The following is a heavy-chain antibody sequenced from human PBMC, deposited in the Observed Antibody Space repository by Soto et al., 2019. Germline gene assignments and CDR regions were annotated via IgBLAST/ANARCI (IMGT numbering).Heavy chain of an antibody. V-gene: IGHV4-30-2*01. D-gene: IGHD6-19*01. J-gene: IGHJ4*02. CDR1: GGSISSGGSS. Sequence: SETLSLTCAVSGGSISSGGSSWSWIRQPPGKGLEWIGYIYHSGSTYYNPSLKSRVTISVDRPKNQFSLKLSSVTAADTAVYYCARAGDSSGPVALGYWGQGTLVT. CDR2: IYHSGST. CDR3: ARAGDSSGPVALGY.